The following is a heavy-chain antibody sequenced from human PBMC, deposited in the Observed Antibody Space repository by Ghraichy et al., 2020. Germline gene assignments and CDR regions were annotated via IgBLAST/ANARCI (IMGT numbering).Heavy chain of an antibody. V-gene: IGHV3-15*07. Sequence: GGSLRLSCAVSGLPLTSVWINWVRQVPGTGLEWVGRIKSKEPGAPTDYAAPVKGRFSISGDESKNTVYLQMNSLKTEDTGVYFCTSEYYYYMKAWGKGTTVTISS. CDR3: TSEYYYYMKA. CDR2: IKSKEPGAPT. D-gene: IGHD3-10*01. CDR1: GLPLTSVW. J-gene: IGHJ6*03.